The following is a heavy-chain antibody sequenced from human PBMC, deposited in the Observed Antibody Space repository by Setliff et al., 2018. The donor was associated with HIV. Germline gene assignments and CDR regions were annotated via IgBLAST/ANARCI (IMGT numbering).Heavy chain of an antibody. CDR2: IDSNNGNR. V-gene: IGHV1-18*01. CDR1: GYSLSTCA. J-gene: IGHJ6*03. CDR3: VRLTADRTNYYYYMDV. Sequence: ASVKVSCKASGYSLSTCAISWVRQAPGQGLEWMGWIDSNNGNRNFAQKFRGRVTMTTGISTNTAYMEVRSLSFDDTAVYYCVRLTADRTNYYYYMDVWGKGTTVTVSS. D-gene: IGHD2-8*01.